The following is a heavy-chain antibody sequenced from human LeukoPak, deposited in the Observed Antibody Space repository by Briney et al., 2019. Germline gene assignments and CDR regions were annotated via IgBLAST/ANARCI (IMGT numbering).Heavy chain of an antibody. J-gene: IGHJ3*02. Sequence: SETLSLTCTVSGGSISSGGYYWSWIRQPPGKGLEWIGYIYHSGSTYYNPSLKSRVTISVDTSKNQFSLKLSSVTAADTAVYYCAREHFQPVTPGAFDIWGQGTMVTVSS. D-gene: IGHD4-17*01. CDR1: GGSISSGGYY. CDR2: IYHSGST. V-gene: IGHV4-30-2*01. CDR3: AREHFQPVTPGAFDI.